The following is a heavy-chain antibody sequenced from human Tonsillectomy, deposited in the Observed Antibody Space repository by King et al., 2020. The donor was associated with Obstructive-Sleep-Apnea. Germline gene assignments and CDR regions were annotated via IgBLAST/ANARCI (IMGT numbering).Heavy chain of an antibody. CDR3: ARGGHEGPAFDY. CDR2: IYYSGST. V-gene: IGHV4-59*01. J-gene: IGHJ4*02. D-gene: IGHD3-16*01. CDR1: GGSISSYY. Sequence: VQLQESGPGLVKPSETLSLTCTVSGGSISSYYWSWIRQPPGKGLEWIGYIYYSGSTNYNPSLKSRVTISVDTSKNQFSLKLSSVTAADTAVYYCARGGHEGPAFDYWGQGTLVTVSS.